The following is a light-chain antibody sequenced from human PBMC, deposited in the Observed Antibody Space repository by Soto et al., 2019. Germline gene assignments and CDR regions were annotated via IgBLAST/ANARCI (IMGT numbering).Light chain of an antibody. Sequence: IHLTQSPSSLSASVGDRVTITCRASQGISSFLAWYQQKPGKAPNLLIYGASTLQSGVPSRFSGSGSGTDFTLTIASLQPEDFATYYCQQLNSYPRTFGQGTKVDIK. V-gene: IGKV1-9*01. CDR1: QGISSF. CDR3: QQLNSYPRT. J-gene: IGKJ1*01. CDR2: GAS.